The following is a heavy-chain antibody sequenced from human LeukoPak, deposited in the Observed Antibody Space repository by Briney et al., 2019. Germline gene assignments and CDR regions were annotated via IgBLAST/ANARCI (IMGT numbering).Heavy chain of an antibody. CDR3: AKDPYHGYMDV. V-gene: IGHV3-43*02. J-gene: IGHJ6*03. CDR1: GFTFDDYA. D-gene: IGHD2-21*01. Sequence: PGGSLRLSCAASGFTFDDYAMHGGRRAPGKGLEWVSLISGDGGSTYYADSVKGRFTISRDNSKNSLYLQMNSLRTEDTALYYCAKDPYHGYMDVWGKGTTVTVSS. CDR2: ISGDGGST.